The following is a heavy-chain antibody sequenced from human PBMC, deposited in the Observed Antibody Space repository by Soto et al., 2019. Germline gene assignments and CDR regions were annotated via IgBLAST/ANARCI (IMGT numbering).Heavy chain of an antibody. J-gene: IGHJ4*02. V-gene: IGHV4-31*03. CDR2: IYHTGRT. CDR1: GDSVNSAY. Sequence: QVQLQEMGPGLVKPSQTLTITCTVSGDSVNSAYWSWIRQLPGKGLEWMGNIYHTGRTFYNPSLKSRLAISIDTSKPLFSLKLRSVTASDTVVYYCARTDAYNSSFFDSWGQGTVVTVSS. D-gene: IGHD6-6*01. CDR3: ARTDAYNSSFFDS.